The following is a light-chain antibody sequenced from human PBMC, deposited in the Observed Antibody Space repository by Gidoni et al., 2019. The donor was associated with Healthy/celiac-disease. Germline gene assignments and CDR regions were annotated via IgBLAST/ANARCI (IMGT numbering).Light chain of an antibody. CDR3: QQYKNWPLLT. CDR2: GAS. CDR1: QSVSSN. V-gene: IGKV3-15*01. J-gene: IGKJ4*01. Sequence: EIVMTQSPATLSVSPGERATLSCSASQSVSSNLAWYQQKPGQAPRLVIYGASTRATGIPARFSGSGSGKEFTLTIRSLQSEDFGVYYCQQYKNWPLLTFGGGTKVEIK.